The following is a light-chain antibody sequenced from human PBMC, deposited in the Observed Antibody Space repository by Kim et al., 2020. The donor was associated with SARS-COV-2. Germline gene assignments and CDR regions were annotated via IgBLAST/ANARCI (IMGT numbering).Light chain of an antibody. CDR2: GAS. V-gene: IGKV3-20*01. Sequence: EIVVTQSPGTLSLSPGERATLSCRASQTVRGNYLAWYQQKPGQAPRLLIYGASNRATDIPDRFSGSGSGTDFTLTISRLEPEDFAVYYCHQYDSSPRTFGQGTKVDIK. J-gene: IGKJ1*01. CDR3: HQYDSSPRT. CDR1: QTVRGNY.